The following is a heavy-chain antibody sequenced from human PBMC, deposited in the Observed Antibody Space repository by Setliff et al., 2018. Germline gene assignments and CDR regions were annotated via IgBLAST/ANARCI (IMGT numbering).Heavy chain of an antibody. CDR2: TT. CDR3: ARNPDFLQYSFDL. V-gene: IGHV4-39*07. Sequence: LFLTCTVSGGSISNSTFYWGWIRQPPGKGLEWIGSTTYYNPSLESRVTIIMETSKNRFSLWLTSVTAADTALYYCARNPDFLQYSFDLWGRGTLVTVSS. D-gene: IGHD5-12*01. J-gene: IGHJ2*01. CDR1: GGSISNSTFY.